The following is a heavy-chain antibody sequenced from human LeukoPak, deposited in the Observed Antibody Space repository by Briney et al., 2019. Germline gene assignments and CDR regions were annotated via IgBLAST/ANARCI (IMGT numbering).Heavy chain of an antibody. CDR3: GRKAAYYIDV. CDR1: DGSICSYN. V-gene: IGHV4-59*08. J-gene: IGHJ6*03. Sequence: SETLSLTCAVSDGSICSYNWWWIRQPPGKGLEWIGYIYYSGSTNYNPSLKSRVTISVDTSRNQFSLKLSSVTAADTAVYYCGRKAAYYIDVWGKGTTVTVSS. D-gene: IGHD6-25*01. CDR2: IYYSGST.